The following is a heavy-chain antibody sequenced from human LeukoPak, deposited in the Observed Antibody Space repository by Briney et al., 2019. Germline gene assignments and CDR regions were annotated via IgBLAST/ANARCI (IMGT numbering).Heavy chain of an antibody. D-gene: IGHD6-13*01. Sequence: GASVKVSCKASGGTFSSYAISWVRQAPGQGLEWMGGIIPIFGTANYAQKFQGRVTITTDESTRTAYMELSSLRSEDTAVYYCARRMSIAAAGPNWFDPWGQGTLVTVSS. CDR2: IIPIFGTA. CDR1: GGTFSSYA. CDR3: ARRMSIAAAGPNWFDP. J-gene: IGHJ5*02. V-gene: IGHV1-69*05.